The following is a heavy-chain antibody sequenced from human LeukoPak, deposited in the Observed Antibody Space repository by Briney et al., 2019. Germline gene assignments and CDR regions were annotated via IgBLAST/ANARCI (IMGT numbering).Heavy chain of an antibody. CDR3: ARDCSSTSCLNWFDP. V-gene: IGHV3-7*01. Sequence: GGSLRLSCAAPGFTFSSYWMNWARQAPGKGLEWVASINHNGNVNYYVDSVKGRFTISRDNAKNSLYLQMNSLRAEDTAVYYCARDCSSTSCLNWFDPWGQGTLVTVSS. CDR2: INHNGNVN. J-gene: IGHJ5*02. D-gene: IGHD2-2*01. CDR1: GFTFSSYW.